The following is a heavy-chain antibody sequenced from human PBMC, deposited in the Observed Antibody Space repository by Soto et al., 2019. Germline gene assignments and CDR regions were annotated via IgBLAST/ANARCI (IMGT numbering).Heavy chain of an antibody. CDR1: GYTFISYG. V-gene: IGHV1-18*01. J-gene: IGHJ4*02. CDR2: ISAYNGNT. CDR3: ARVLTQQLIPCRRDY. D-gene: IGHD6-13*01. Sequence: QVQLVQSGAEVKKPGASVKVSCKASGYTFISYGISWVRQAPGQGLEWMGWISAYNGNTNYAQKVQGRVTMTTDTSTSTAYMELRSLRSDDTAVDYCARVLTQQLIPCRRDYWGQGTLVTVSS.